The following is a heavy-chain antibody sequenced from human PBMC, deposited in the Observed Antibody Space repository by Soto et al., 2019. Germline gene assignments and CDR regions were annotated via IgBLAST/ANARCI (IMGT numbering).Heavy chain of an antibody. J-gene: IGHJ5*02. CDR1: GFTFSSYS. V-gene: IGHV3-48*01. D-gene: IGHD6-6*01. Sequence: GGSLRLSCAASGFTFSSYSMNWVRQAPGKGLEWVSYISGSSSTIYYADSVKGRFTISRDNSKNSLSLQMNNLRAEDTAIYYCAKDLGSSSPNWFDPWGPGTLVTVS. CDR2: ISGSSSTI. CDR3: AKDLGSSSPNWFDP.